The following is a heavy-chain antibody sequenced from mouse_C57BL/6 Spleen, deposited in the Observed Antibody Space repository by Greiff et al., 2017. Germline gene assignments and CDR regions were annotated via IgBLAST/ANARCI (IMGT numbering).Heavy chain of an antibody. V-gene: IGHV1-15*01. CDR1: GYTFTDYE. CDR3: TRSPLTTVVAHWYFDV. Sequence: QVQLQQSGAELVRPGASVTLSCKASGYTFTDYEMHWVKQTPVHGLEWIGAIDPETGGTAYNQKFKGKAILTADTSSSTAYMELRSLTSVDSAVYYCTRSPLTTVVAHWYFDVWGTGTTVTVSS. J-gene: IGHJ1*03. CDR2: IDPETGGT. D-gene: IGHD1-1*01.